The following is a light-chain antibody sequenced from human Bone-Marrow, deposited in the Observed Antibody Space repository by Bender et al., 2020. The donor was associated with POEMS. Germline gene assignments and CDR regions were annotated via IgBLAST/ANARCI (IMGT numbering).Light chain of an antibody. CDR3: RVWDESHDQWI. J-gene: IGLJ2*01. CDR1: NIGRRS. CDR2: DDS. V-gene: IGLV3-21*02. Sequence: SYVLTQPPSVSVAPGQTARVTCGGDNIGRRSVHWYQQKPGQAPVLVVYDDSDRPSGVPERFSGSSSGNTAVLTITRVEVGDEADFYCRVWDESHDQWIFGGGTKLAVL.